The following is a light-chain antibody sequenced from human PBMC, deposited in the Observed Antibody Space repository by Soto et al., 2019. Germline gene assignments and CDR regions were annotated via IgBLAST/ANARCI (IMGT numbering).Light chain of an antibody. J-gene: IGKJ4*01. V-gene: IGKV1-9*01. CDR3: QQLNSYPLT. CDR1: QGISSY. Sequence: DIQLTQSPSFLSASVGDRVTITCRASQGISSYLAWYQQKPGKAPKLLIDAASTLQSGVPSRFSGSGSGKEFTLTISSLQPEDFATYYCQQLNSYPLTFGGGTKVEIK. CDR2: AAS.